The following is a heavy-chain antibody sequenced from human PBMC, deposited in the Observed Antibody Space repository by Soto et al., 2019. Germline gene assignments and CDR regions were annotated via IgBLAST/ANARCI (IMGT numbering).Heavy chain of an antibody. CDR2: IYYSGST. Sequence: SETLSLTCTVSGGSISIYYWSWIRQPPGKGLEWIGYIYYSGSTNYNPSLKSRVTISVDTSKNQFSLKLSSVTAADTAVYYCARSEMVRGVTAFDYWGQGTLVTVSS. CDR3: ARSEMVRGVTAFDY. V-gene: IGHV4-59*01. J-gene: IGHJ4*02. D-gene: IGHD3-10*01. CDR1: GGSISIYY.